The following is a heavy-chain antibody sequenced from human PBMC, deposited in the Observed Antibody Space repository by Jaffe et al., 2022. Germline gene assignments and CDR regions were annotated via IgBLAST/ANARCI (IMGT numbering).Heavy chain of an antibody. CDR3: AREGPGYCSGGSCYSGYFDL. CDR1: GGSISSGGYS. Sequence: QLQLQESGSGLVKPSQTLSLTCAVSGGSISSGGYSWSWIRQPPGKGLEWIGYIYHSGSTYYNPSLKSRVTISVDRSKNQFSLKLSSVTAADTAVYYCAREGPGYCSGGSCYSGYFDLWGRGTLVTVSS. V-gene: IGHV4-30-2*01. J-gene: IGHJ2*01. CDR2: IYHSGST. D-gene: IGHD2-15*01.